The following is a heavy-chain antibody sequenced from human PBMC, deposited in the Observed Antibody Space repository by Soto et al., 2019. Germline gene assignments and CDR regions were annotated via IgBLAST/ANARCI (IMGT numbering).Heavy chain of an antibody. D-gene: IGHD2-21*02. CDR2: IDSDGRLT. Sequence: EVQLVESGGGLVQPGGSLRLSCAASGFTFSGYWMHWVRQVPGKGLVWVSRIDSDGRLTTYADAVKGRFTISRDNAKNTLYLQMNSLRAEDTAVYYCARDQTLPGPKTCDHWGHGTLVTVS. CDR1: GFTFSGYW. V-gene: IGHV3-74*01. CDR3: ARDQTLPGPKTCDH. J-gene: IGHJ4*01.